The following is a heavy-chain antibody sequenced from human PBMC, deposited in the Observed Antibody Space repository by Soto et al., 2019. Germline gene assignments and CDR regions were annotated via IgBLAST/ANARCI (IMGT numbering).Heavy chain of an antibody. J-gene: IGHJ6*03. D-gene: IGHD3-3*01. Sequence: GGSLILSCTASGFTFGDYAMSWFRQAPGKGLEWVGFIRSKAYGGTTEYAASVKGRFTISRDDSKSIAYLQMNSLKTEDTAVYYCTRGSTTIFGVVIHYYYYYMDVWGKGTTVTVSS. CDR1: GFTFGDYA. CDR2: IRSKAYGGTT. CDR3: TRGSTTIFGVVIHYYYYYMDV. V-gene: IGHV3-49*03.